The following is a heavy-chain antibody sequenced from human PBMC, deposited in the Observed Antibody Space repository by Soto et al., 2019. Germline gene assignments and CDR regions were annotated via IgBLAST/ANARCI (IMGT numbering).Heavy chain of an antibody. Sequence: SETLCLTYTVFGDTMRNRNWRSCISQPPGKGLEWIGEAHHSGRTNYNPSLKSRVTISVDRSQNHFSLQLTSVTAADTAVYYCARSEATALDYWGQGTLVTVSS. CDR2: AHHSGRT. CDR1: GDTMRNRNW. J-gene: IGHJ4*02. CDR3: ARSEATALDY. V-gene: IGHV4-4*02.